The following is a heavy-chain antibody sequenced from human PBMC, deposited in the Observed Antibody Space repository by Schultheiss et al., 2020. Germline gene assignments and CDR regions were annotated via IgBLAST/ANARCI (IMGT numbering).Heavy chain of an antibody. J-gene: IGHJ4*02. Sequence: ASVKVSCKASGYPLTRYDIIWVRQAPGQGLEWMGWISAYNGHTNYAQKLQGGVTMTTDTSTSTAYMELSSLRSEDTAVYYCARDSGFDFWSGYYGADYWGQGTLVTVSS. CDR3: ARDSGFDFWSGYYGADY. CDR2: ISAYNGHT. V-gene: IGHV1-18*01. D-gene: IGHD3-3*01. CDR1: GYPLTRYD.